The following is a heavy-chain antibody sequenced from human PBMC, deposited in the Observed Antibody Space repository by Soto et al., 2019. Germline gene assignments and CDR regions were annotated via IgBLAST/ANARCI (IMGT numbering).Heavy chain of an antibody. D-gene: IGHD5-18*01. CDR3: ERDTTATLYLMDV. Sequence: SETLSLTCTVSGGSISSYYWSWIRQPPGKGLEWIGSIYYSGSTNYNPSLKSRVTISVDTSKNQFSLKLSSVTAADTAVYYGERDTTATLYLMDVWGQGTTVTVSS. J-gene: IGHJ6*02. CDR2: IYYSGST. CDR1: GGSISSYY. V-gene: IGHV4-59*01.